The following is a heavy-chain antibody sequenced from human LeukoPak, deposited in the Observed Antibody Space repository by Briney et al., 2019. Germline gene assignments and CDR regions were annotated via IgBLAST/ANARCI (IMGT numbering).Heavy chain of an antibody. V-gene: IGHV4-4*09. CDR1: GGSINTYY. Sequence: SETLSLTCTVSGGSINTYYWSWIRQPPGKGLEWIGYIYTSGSTNYNPSLKSRVTISVDTSKNQFSLKLSSVTAADTAVYYCARHPALNHWGQGTLVTVSS. J-gene: IGHJ5*02. CDR2: IYTSGST. CDR3: ARHPALNH.